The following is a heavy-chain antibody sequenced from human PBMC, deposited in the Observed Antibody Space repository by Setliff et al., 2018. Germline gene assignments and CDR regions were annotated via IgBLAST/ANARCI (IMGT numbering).Heavy chain of an antibody. Sequence: GGSLRLSCSASGFTFSSLWMAWVRQAPGKGLEWVANINQGGSDQFYVDSVKGRFTISRDNAKNSLHLQMNSLRAEDTAVYYCARPRAEYIVGAYYFDYWGQGTQVTVSS. V-gene: IGHV3-7*01. D-gene: IGHD1-26*01. J-gene: IGHJ4*02. CDR1: GFTFSSLW. CDR2: INQGGSDQ. CDR3: ARPRAEYIVGAYYFDY.